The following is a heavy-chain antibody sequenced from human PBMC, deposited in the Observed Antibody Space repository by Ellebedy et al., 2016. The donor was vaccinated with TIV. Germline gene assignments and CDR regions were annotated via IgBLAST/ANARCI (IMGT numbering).Heavy chain of an antibody. CDR3: VLGYNWNYVGGFDY. J-gene: IGHJ4*02. V-gene: IGHV3-64D*09. CDR1: GFTFSSYA. CDR2: ISSNGGST. Sequence: PGGSLRLSCSASGFTFSSYAMHWVRQAPGKGLEYVSAISSNGGSTYYADSVKGRFTISRDNSKNTLYLQMSSLRAEDTAVYYCVLGYNWNYVGGFDYWGQGTLVTVSS. D-gene: IGHD1-7*01.